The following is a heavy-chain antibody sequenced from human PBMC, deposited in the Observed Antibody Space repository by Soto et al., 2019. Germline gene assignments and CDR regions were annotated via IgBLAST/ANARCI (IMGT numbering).Heavy chain of an antibody. D-gene: IGHD1-26*01. Sequence: GGSLRLSCAASGFTFSSYGMHWVRQAPGKGLEWVAVIWYDGSNKYYADSVKGRFTISRDNSKNTLYLQMNSLRAEDTAVYYCAREDLGVPTPYYGMDVWGQGTTVTVSS. CDR2: IWYDGSNK. CDR3: AREDLGVPTPYYGMDV. CDR1: GFTFSSYG. V-gene: IGHV3-33*01. J-gene: IGHJ6*02.